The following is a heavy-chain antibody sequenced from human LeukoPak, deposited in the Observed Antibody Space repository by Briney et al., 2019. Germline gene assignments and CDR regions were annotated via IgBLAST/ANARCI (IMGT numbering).Heavy chain of an antibody. D-gene: IGHD1-26*01. V-gene: IGHV1-69*05. J-gene: IGHJ4*02. Sequence: SVKVSCKASGGTFSSYAISWVRQAPGQGLEWMGGIIPIFGTANYAQKFQGRVTMTTDTSTSTAYMELRSLRSDDTAVYYCARDRAGSYFEETNVDYWGQGTLVTVSS. CDR3: ARDRAGSYFEETNVDY. CDR1: GGTFSSYA. CDR2: IIPIFGTA.